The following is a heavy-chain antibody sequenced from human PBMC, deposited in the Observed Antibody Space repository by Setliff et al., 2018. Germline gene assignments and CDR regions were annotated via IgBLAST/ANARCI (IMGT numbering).Heavy chain of an antibody. Sequence: SETLSLTCAVYGGSFSGYYWSWIRQPPGKGLEWIGEINHSGSTNYNPSLKSRVTISVDTSKNQFSLKLSSVTAADTAVYYCAGTYYNFWSALDYYYYGMDVWGQGTTVTV. CDR1: GGSFSGYY. CDR2: INHSGST. CDR3: AGTYYNFWSALDYYYYGMDV. V-gene: IGHV4-34*01. J-gene: IGHJ6*02. D-gene: IGHD3-3*01.